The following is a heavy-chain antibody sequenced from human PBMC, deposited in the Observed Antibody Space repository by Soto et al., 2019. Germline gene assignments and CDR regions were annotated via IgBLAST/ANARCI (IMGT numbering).Heavy chain of an antibody. J-gene: IGHJ4*02. CDR1: GFTFSSHG. V-gene: IGHV3-48*03. D-gene: IGHD4-17*01. CDR3: ATNGPTTVTAGFDY. Sequence: GVSLRLSCAASGFTFSSHGMNWVRQAPGKGLEWVSYISSSGSNVYYADSVKGRFTISRDNAKNSLILQMISLRAEDTAIYYCATNGPTTVTAGFDYWGQGTLVTVSS. CDR2: ISSSGSNV.